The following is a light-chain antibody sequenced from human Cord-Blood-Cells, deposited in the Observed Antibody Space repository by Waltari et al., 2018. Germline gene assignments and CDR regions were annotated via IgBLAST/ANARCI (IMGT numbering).Light chain of an antibody. V-gene: IGKV3-11*01. Sequence: EIVLTQSPATLSLSPWERATLSCRASQSVSSCLAWYQQKPGQAPRLLIYDASNRATGIPARFSGSGSGTDFTLTISSLEPEDFAVYYCQQRSNWLTFGGGTKVEIK. CDR2: DAS. CDR3: QQRSNWLT. J-gene: IGKJ4*01. CDR1: QSVSSC.